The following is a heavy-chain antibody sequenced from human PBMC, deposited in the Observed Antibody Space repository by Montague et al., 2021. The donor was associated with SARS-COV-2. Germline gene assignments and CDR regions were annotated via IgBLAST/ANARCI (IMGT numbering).Heavy chain of an antibody. CDR2: LYYSGST. Sequence: SETLSLTCIVSGGSINNFYWSWIRQPPGKGLEWIGYLYYSGSTKYNPSLRSRATISLDTSKKQFSLKVHSVTAADTAVYYCARHVSALLPFDHWGQGTLVTVSS. CDR1: GGSINNFY. CDR3: ARHVSALLPFDH. J-gene: IGHJ4*02. D-gene: IGHD1-26*01. V-gene: IGHV4-59*08.